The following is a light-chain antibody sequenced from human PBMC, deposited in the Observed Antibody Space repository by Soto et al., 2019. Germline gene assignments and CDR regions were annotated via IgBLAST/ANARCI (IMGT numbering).Light chain of an antibody. J-gene: IGKJ4*01. CDR3: QQSFTTPLT. V-gene: IGKV1-39*01. Sequence: DIQMTQSPSSLSASVGDRVTITCRASQSIGRFLNWHQQKPGKAPNVLINVASTLRSGVPSRFSGSGSGTDFNLTTNSLQPEDFATYFCQQSFTTPLTFGGGTKVDIK. CDR1: QSIGRF. CDR2: VAS.